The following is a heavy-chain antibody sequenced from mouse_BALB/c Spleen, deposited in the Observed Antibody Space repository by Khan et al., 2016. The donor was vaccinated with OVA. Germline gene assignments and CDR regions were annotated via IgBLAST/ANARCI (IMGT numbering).Heavy chain of an antibody. D-gene: IGHD2-2*01. CDR1: GYTFTDYA. CDR3: ARGGQWLRRGGGNSDY. CDR2: ISVYYDDT. V-gene: IGHV1S137*01. Sequence: QIQLVQSGPELVRPGESVKISRKGSGYTFTDYAMHWVKQSHAKSLEWIGVISVYYDDTNYNQKFKGKATMTVDKSSSTAYMELARLTSDDSAIYYCARGGQWLRRGGGNSDYWGQGTTLTVSS. J-gene: IGHJ2*01.